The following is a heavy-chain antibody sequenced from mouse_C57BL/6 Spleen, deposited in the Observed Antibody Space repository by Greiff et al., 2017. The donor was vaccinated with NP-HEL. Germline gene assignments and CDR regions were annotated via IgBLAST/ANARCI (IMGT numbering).Heavy chain of an antibody. J-gene: IGHJ2*01. CDR3: TRDGAVYDDYFHFAY. CDR1: GFTFSSYA. D-gene: IGHD2-3*01. V-gene: IGHV5-9-1*02. CDR2: ISSGGDYI. Sequence: EVMLVESGEGLVKPGGSLKLSCAASGFTFSSYAMSWVRQTPEKRLEWVAYISSGGDYIYYADTVKGRFTISRDNARNTLYLQMSSLKSEDTAMYYCTRDGAVYDDYFHFAYWGQGTTLTVSA.